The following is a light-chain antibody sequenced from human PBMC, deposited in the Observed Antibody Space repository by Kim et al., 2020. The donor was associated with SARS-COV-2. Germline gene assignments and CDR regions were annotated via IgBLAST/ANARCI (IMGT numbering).Light chain of an antibody. Sequence: GQKVTIACSGSSSNIGINYLSWYQQLPGTAPKLLIYDNNKRPSGIPDRFSGSKSGTSATLGITGLQTGDEADYYCGTWDNSLSAGVFGGGTQLTVL. CDR2: DNN. J-gene: IGLJ3*02. V-gene: IGLV1-51*01. CDR3: GTWDNSLSAGV. CDR1: SSNIGINY.